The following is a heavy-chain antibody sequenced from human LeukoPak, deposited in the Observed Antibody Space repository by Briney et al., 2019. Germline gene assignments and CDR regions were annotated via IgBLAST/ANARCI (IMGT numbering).Heavy chain of an antibody. CDR3: TTEGYRSSTSCYSGY. J-gene: IGHJ4*02. CDR1: GVTLSNAW. CDR2: IKSKTDGGTT. V-gene: IGHV3-15*01. D-gene: IGHD2-2*02. Sequence: PGESLRLSCAASGVTLSNAWMSWVRRAPGKGLEWVRRIKSKTDGGTTDYAAPVKGRFTISRDDSKNTLYLQMNSLKTEDTAVYYCTTEGYRSSTSCYSGYWGQGPLVAVSS.